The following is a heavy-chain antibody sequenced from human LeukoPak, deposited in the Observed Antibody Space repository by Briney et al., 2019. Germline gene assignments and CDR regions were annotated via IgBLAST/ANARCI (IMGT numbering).Heavy chain of an antibody. V-gene: IGHV1-69*04. CDR2: IIPILGIA. D-gene: IGHD6-19*01. CDR1: GGTFSSYA. CDR3: ARVTAGTGAFGI. Sequence: SVKVSCKGSGGTFSSYAISWVRQAPGQGLAWMGRIIPILGIANYAQKFQGRVTITADKSTSTAYMELSSLRSEDTAVYYCARVTAGTGAFGIWGQGTMVTVSS. J-gene: IGHJ3*02.